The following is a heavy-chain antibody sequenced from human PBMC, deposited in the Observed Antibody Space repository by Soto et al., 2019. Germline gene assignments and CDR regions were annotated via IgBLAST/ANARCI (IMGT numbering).Heavy chain of an antibody. CDR3: AHLNYDFWSGASYYYYMDV. Sequence: SGPTLVNPTQTLTLTCTFSGFSLSTSGVGVGWIRQPPGKALEWLALIYWDDDKRYSPSLKSRLTITKDTSKNQVVLTMTNMDPVDTATYYCAHLNYDFWSGASYYYYMDVWGKGTTVTVSS. CDR1: GFSLSTSGVG. CDR2: IYWDDDK. J-gene: IGHJ6*03. D-gene: IGHD3-3*01. V-gene: IGHV2-5*02.